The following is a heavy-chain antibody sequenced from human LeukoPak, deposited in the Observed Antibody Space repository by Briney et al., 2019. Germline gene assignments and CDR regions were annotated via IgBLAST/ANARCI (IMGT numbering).Heavy chain of an antibody. D-gene: IGHD3-10*01. CDR1: GGSISSGDYY. J-gene: IGHJ2*01. CDR3: ARAPISMVRGAEAFDL. Sequence: SQTLSLTCTVSGGSISSGDYYWSWLRQPPGMGLEWVGYIYHSGSTYSNPSLKSRVTISVYRSQNPFSLQLSSVTAAATAVYYCARAPISMVRGAEAFDLWGRGTLVTVSS. V-gene: IGHV4-30-2*01. CDR2: IYHSGST.